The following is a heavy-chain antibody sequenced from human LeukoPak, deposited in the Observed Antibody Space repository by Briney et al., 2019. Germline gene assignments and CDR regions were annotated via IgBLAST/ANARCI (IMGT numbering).Heavy chain of an antibody. V-gene: IGHV3-23*01. CDR1: GFTFSSYA. D-gene: IGHD6-13*01. CDR2: ISGSGAST. J-gene: IGHJ6*02. Sequence: QPGGSLRLSCAASGFTFSSYAMSWVRQAPGKELEWVSAISGSGASTYYADSAKGRFTIPRHNSKNTLYLQMKSLRADEPAVYYCAKGRGSYSSSREVRYYYYAMDVWGQGTTVTVSS. CDR3: AKGRGSYSSSREVRYYYYAMDV.